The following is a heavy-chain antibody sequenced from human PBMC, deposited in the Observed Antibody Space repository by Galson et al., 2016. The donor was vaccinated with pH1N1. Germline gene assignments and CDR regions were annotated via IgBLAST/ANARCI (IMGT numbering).Heavy chain of an antibody. J-gene: IGHJ6*02. V-gene: IGHV3-7*01. CDR2: IKQDGSVI. Sequence: SLRLSCAASKFTFSGYDVHWVRQAPGKGLEWVANIKQDGSVIYYVDSVRGRFTISRDNAKNSLYLQMSSLRADDTAVYYCARKGLPDVWGQGTTVTVSS. CDR1: KFTFSGYD. CDR3: ARKGLPDV.